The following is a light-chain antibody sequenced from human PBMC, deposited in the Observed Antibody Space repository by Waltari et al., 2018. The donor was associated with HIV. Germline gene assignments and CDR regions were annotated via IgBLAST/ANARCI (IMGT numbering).Light chain of an antibody. J-gene: IGLJ1*01. CDR2: DVN. CDR1: GSDVGDYKY. V-gene: IGLV2-23*02. CDR3: CSYAGSSTFGFYV. Sequence: QSALTQPASVSGSPEQSITISCPGAGSDVGDYKYVSWFQPYPGKAPQLIIYDVNKRPSGVSNRFSGSKSGNTASLTISGLQAEDEADYYCCSYAGSSTFGFYVFGTGTKVTVL.